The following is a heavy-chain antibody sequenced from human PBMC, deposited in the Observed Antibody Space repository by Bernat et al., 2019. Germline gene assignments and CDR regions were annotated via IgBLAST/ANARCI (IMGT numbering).Heavy chain of an antibody. V-gene: IGHV3-64*01. D-gene: IGHD1-26*01. CDR3: AMYSGSLPFDY. CDR2: ISSNGGST. CDR1: GFTFSSYA. Sequence: EVQLVESGGGLVQPGGSLRLSCAASGFTFSSYAMHWVRQAPGKGLEYVSAISSNGGSTYYANSVKGRFTISRDNSKNTLYLQMSSLRAEDMDVYYCAMYSGSLPFDYWGQGTLVTVSS. J-gene: IGHJ4*02.